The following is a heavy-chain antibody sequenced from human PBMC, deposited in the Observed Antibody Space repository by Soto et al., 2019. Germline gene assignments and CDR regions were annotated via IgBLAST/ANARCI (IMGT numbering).Heavy chain of an antibody. Sequence: QVQLVESGGSVVQPGRSLRLSCEASGFTFTSYAMHWVRQAPGKGLEWVAVISYDGINEYYADSVKGRFTISRDNSKNTLFLQMSRLRVEDTAVYYCARDRLRLGELSLIGDFDYWGQGTLVTVSS. CDR1: GFTFTSYA. CDR3: ARDRLRLGELSLIGDFDY. V-gene: IGHV3-30*15. CDR2: ISYDGINE. D-gene: IGHD3-16*02. J-gene: IGHJ4*02.